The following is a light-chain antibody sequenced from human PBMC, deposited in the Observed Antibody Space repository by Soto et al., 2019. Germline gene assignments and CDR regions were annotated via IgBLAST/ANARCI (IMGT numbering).Light chain of an antibody. Sequence: QSVLTQPPSASGTPGQRVTISCSGSNSNIGSNTVNWYQQVPGTAPELLIYSNNQRPSGVPDRFSGSKSGTSASLAISGLQSEDEADYYCAAWDDSLNGYVFGAGTKVTVL. J-gene: IGLJ1*01. CDR3: AAWDDSLNGYV. V-gene: IGLV1-44*01. CDR1: NSNIGSNT. CDR2: SNN.